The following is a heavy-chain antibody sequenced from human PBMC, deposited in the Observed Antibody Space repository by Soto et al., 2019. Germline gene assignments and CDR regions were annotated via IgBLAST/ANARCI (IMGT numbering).Heavy chain of an antibody. CDR1: GYSFTSYG. CDR2: INTNNGNT. Sequence: QVRLVQSGAVVKKPGASVKVSCKASGYSFTSYGIGWVRQAPGRGLEWMGWINTNNGNTNSAQRLQGRVTMTADTSTRTAYMELRSLRFDDTAVYYCARDLLGSFDVWGQGTMVTISS. J-gene: IGHJ3*01. CDR3: ARDLLGSFDV. D-gene: IGHD2-15*01. V-gene: IGHV1-18*01.